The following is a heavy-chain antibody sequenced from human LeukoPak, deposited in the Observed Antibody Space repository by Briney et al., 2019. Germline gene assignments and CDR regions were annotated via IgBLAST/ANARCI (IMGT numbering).Heavy chain of an antibody. CDR3: ARGGDYYGSGYYFDD. D-gene: IGHD3-10*01. V-gene: IGHV4-30-4*01. J-gene: IGHJ4*02. Sequence: SQTLSLTCTVSDGSISSGDYYWGWIRQSPGKGLDWIGYIYYSGSTYYNPFLKSRVSISVDTSKNQFSLELNSVTAADTAVYYCARGGDYYGSGYYFDDWGQGTLVTVSS. CDR2: IYYSGST. CDR1: DGSISSGDYY.